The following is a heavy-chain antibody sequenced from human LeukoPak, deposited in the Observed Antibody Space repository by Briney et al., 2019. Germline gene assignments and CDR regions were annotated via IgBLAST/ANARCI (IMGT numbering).Heavy chain of an antibody. V-gene: IGHV3-33*01. D-gene: IGHD5-18*01. J-gene: IGHJ4*02. CDR1: GFTSSSYG. CDR3: ARGTAMDGGHNDY. CDR2: IWYDGSNK. Sequence: PGRSLTLSCAASGFTSSSYGMHWVRQAPGKGLEWVAVIWYDGSNKYYADSVKGRFTIARDNSKNTVYLQMNSLRAEDKAVYYGARGTAMDGGHNDYWGQGTLVTVSS.